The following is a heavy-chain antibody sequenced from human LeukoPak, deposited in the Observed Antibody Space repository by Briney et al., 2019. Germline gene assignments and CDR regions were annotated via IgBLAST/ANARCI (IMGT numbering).Heavy chain of an antibody. J-gene: IGHJ4*02. V-gene: IGHV3-23*01. Sequence: GGSLRLPCAASGFTFSNYAMSWVRQAPGKGLEWVSTISGTAASTYYADSVKGRFTISRDNSKNTLFLQVNNLRAEDTALYYCAKDRWYSSGGFLDHWGQGTLVTVSS. CDR2: ISGTAAST. D-gene: IGHD6-19*01. CDR3: AKDRWYSSGGFLDH. CDR1: GFTFSNYA.